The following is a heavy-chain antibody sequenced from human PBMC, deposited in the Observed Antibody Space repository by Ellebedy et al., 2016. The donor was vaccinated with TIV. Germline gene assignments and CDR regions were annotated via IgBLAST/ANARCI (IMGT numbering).Heavy chain of an antibody. CDR2: VSYDGSNK. Sequence: PGGSLRLSCAASGFTFSNYGMHWVRQAPGKGLEWVAVVSYDGSNKYYADSVKGRFTISRDNSKNTLYLQMNSLRAEDMAVYYCAGSTTITTMPYWGQGTLVTVSS. V-gene: IGHV3-30*03. CDR3: AGSTTITTMPY. D-gene: IGHD4-11*01. J-gene: IGHJ4*02. CDR1: GFTFSNYG.